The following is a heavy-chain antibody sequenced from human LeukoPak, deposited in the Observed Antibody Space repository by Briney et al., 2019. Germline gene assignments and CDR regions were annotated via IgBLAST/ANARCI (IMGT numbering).Heavy chain of an antibody. CDR1: GGSFSGYY. CDR3: ARGHYDFWSGYYTWFDP. CDR2: INHSGST. V-gene: IGHV4-34*01. D-gene: IGHD3-3*01. Sequence: SETLSLTYAVYGGSFSGYYWSWIRQPPGKGLEWIGEINHSGSTNYNPSLKSRVTISVDTSKNQFSLKLSSVTAADTAVYYCARGHYDFWSGYYTWFDPWGQGTLVTVSS. J-gene: IGHJ5*02.